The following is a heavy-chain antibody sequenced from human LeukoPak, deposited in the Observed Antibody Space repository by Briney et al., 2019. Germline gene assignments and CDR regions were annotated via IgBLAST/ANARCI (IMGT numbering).Heavy chain of an antibody. Sequence: PSETLPLTCTVSGGSISGYYWSWIRQPPGKGREGIGYVFDSGGTNYNPSLKSRVTISVDTSKKQFSLKLSSVTAADTAVYYCARGYSSSWNYFDYWGQGTLVTVSS. CDR1: GGSISGYY. CDR2: VFDSGGT. CDR3: ARGYSSSWNYFDY. V-gene: IGHV4-59*01. D-gene: IGHD6-13*01. J-gene: IGHJ4*02.